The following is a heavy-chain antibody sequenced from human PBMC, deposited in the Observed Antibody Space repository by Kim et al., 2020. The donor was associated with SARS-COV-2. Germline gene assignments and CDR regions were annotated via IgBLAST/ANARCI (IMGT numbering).Heavy chain of an antibody. J-gene: IGHJ4*02. CDR1: GGSFSGYY. CDR3: ARGPAAGNRY. Sequence: SETLSLTCAVYGGSFSGYYWSWIRQPPGKGLEWIGEINHSGSTNYNPSLKSRVTISVDTSKNQFSLKLSSVTAADTAVYYCARGPAAGNRYWGQGTLDT. D-gene: IGHD6-13*01. V-gene: IGHV4-34*01. CDR2: INHSGST.